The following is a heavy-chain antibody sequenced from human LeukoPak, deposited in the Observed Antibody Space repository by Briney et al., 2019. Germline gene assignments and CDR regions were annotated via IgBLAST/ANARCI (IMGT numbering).Heavy chain of an antibody. CDR1: EFIFSDYG. V-gene: IGHV3-23*01. D-gene: IGHD5-18*01. Sequence: GGSLRLSCAASEFIFSDYGMSWVRQAPGKGLEWVSSIGGRGGSTYYADSVKGRFTISRDNSKNALYLQMNSLRVEDTAMYYCAKLSKQQPTDYWGQGTLVTVSS. CDR2: IGGRGGST. J-gene: IGHJ4*02. CDR3: AKLSKQQPTDY.